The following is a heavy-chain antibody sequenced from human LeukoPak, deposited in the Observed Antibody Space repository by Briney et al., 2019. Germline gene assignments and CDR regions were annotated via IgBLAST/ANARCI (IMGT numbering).Heavy chain of an antibody. CDR3: ARANKYYYDSSGGDFDY. V-gene: IGHV1-2*02. CDR2: INPNSGGT. CDR1: GYTFTGYY. D-gene: IGHD3-22*01. J-gene: IGHJ4*02. Sequence: GASVKVSCKASGYTFTGYYMHWVRQAPGQGLEWMGWINPNSGGTNYAQKFQGRVTMTRDTPISTAYMELSRLRSDDTAVYYCARANKYYYDSSGGDFDYWGQGTLVTVSS.